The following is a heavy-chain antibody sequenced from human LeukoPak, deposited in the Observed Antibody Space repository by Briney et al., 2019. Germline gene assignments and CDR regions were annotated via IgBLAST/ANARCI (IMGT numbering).Heavy chain of an antibody. D-gene: IGHD2-15*01. CDR3: AGGCRGPGCYSMFDN. V-gene: IGHV3-11*01. Sequence: PGGSLRLSCAASGFTFSNYYMSWIRQAPGTGLEWLSYISRDYSTVFYADSVKGRFTISRDNAQSSLNLQMNNLRADDTGIYYCAGGCRGPGCYSMFDNGGQGTLATVPS. CDR2: ISRDYSTV. J-gene: IGHJ4*02. CDR1: GFTFSNYY.